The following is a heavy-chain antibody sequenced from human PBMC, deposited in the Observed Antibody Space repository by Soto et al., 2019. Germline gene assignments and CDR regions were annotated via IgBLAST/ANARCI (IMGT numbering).Heavy chain of an antibody. Sequence: EVQLVESGGGLVKPGGSLRLSCAASGFTFSNAWMSWVRQAPGKGLEWVGRIKSKTDGGTTDYAAPVKGRFTISRDDSKNTLYLQMNSLKTEDTAVYYCTTFPGYCSGGSFYGGGNWFDPWGQGTLVTVSS. CDR1: GFTFSNAW. CDR3: TTFPGYCSGGSFYGGGNWFDP. CDR2: IKSKTDGGTT. D-gene: IGHD2-15*01. V-gene: IGHV3-15*01. J-gene: IGHJ5*02.